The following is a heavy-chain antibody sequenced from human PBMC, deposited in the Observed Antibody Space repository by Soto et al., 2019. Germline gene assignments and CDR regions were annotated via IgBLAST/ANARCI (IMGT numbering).Heavy chain of an antibody. J-gene: IGHJ3*02. D-gene: IGHD3-9*01. CDR1: GGTFSSYA. CDR3: ARDADYVILTGYYQNDAFDI. Sequence: QVQLVQSGAEVKKPGSSVKVFCKASGGTFSSYAISWVRQAPGQGLEWMGGIIPIFGTANYAQKFQGRVTITADESTSTAYMELSSLRSEDTAVYYCARDADYVILTGYYQNDAFDIWGQGTMVTVSS. CDR2: IIPIFGTA. V-gene: IGHV1-69*12.